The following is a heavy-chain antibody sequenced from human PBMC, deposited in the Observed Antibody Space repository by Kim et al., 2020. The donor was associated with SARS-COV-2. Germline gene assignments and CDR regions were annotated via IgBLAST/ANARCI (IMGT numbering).Heavy chain of an antibody. CDR2: IYPGDSDT. Sequence: GESLKISCKGSGYSFTSYWIGWVRQMPGKGLEWMGIIYPGDSDTRYSPSFQGQVTISADKSISTAYLQWSSLKASDTAMYYCARQALDYQLLEYYFDYWGQGTLVTVSS. CDR1: GYSFTSYW. V-gene: IGHV5-51*01. CDR3: ARQALDYQLLEYYFDY. J-gene: IGHJ4*02. D-gene: IGHD2-2*01.